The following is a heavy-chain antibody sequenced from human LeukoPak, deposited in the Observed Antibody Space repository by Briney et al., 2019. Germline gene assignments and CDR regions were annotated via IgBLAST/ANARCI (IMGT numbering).Heavy chain of an antibody. CDR1: GGTFSSYA. CDR3: ARGYCSGGSCYQNY. V-gene: IGHV1-69*01. D-gene: IGHD2-15*01. Sequence: ASVKVSFTASGGTFSSYAISWVRQAPGQGLEWMGGIIPIFGTANYAQKFQGRVTITADESTSTAYMELSSLRSEDTAVYYCARGYCSGGSCYQNYWGQGTLVTVSS. CDR2: IIPIFGTA. J-gene: IGHJ4*02.